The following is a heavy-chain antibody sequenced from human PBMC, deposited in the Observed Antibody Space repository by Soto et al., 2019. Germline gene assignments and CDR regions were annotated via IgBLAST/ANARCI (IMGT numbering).Heavy chain of an antibody. D-gene: IGHD1-26*01. Sequence: QVQLVESGGGVVQPGRSLRLSCAASGFTVSAYTMHWVRQAPGKGLEWVAVISSDGNNKYYTDSVKGRFTISRDTSTNSLYLQMHSLRAEDTAVYYCTRWEQPLFDYWGQGTLVTVSS. J-gene: IGHJ4*02. CDR1: GFTVSAYT. CDR2: ISSDGNNK. CDR3: TRWEQPLFDY. V-gene: IGHV3-30-3*01.